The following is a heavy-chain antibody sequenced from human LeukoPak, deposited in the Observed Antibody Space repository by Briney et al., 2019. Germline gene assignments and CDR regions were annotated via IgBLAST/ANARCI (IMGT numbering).Heavy chain of an antibody. CDR3: AHSRARGRRGYSYGPVGYFDY. D-gene: IGHD5-18*01. J-gene: IGHJ4*02. Sequence: ESGPTLVKPTQTLTLTCTFSGFSLSTSGVGVGWIRQPPGKALEWLALIYWNDDKRYSPSLKSRLTITKDTSKNQVVLTMTNMDPVDTATYYCAHSRARGRRGYSYGPVGYFDYWGQGTLVTVSS. CDR1: GFSLSTSGVG. V-gene: IGHV2-5*01. CDR2: IYWNDDK.